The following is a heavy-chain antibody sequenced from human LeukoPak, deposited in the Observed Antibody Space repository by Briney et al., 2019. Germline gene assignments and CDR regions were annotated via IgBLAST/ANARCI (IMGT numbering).Heavy chain of an antibody. CDR1: GGSISSSSYY. CDR2: IYYSGST. J-gene: IGHJ5*02. D-gene: IGHD7-27*01. V-gene: IGHV4-39*01. Sequence: SETLSLTCTVSGGSISSSSYYWGWIRQPPGKGLEWIGSIYYSGSTYYNPSLKSRVTISVDTSKNQFSLKLSSVTAADTAVYYCAGPTLGTSGWFDPWGQGTLVTVSS. CDR3: AGPTLGTSGWFDP.